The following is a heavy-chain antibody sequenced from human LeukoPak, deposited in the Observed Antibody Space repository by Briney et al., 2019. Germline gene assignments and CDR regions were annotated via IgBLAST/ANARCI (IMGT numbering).Heavy chain of an antibody. V-gene: IGHV1-69*06. J-gene: IGHJ5*02. CDR2: IIPIFGTA. CDR1: GGTFSSYA. CDR3: ARGDSSGYTGLYNWFDP. Sequence: SVKVSCKASGGTFSSYAIGWVRQAPGQGLEWMGGIIPIFGTANYAQKFQGRVTITADKSTSTAYMELSSLRSEDTAVYYCARGDSSGYTGLYNWFDPWGQGTLVTVSS. D-gene: IGHD3-22*01.